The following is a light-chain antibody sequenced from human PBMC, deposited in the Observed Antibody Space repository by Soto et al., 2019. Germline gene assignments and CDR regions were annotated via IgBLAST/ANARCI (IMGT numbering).Light chain of an antibody. CDR3: QQYKTYWS. CDR1: QSISSW. V-gene: IGKV1-5*03. J-gene: IGKJ1*01. CDR2: KAS. Sequence: DTQMTQSPSTLSASVGDRITITCRASQSISSWLAWYQQKSGKAPKVLIYKASSLESGVPSRFSGSGSGTEFTLTISSLQPDDFATYYCQQYKTYWSFGQGTKVEIK.